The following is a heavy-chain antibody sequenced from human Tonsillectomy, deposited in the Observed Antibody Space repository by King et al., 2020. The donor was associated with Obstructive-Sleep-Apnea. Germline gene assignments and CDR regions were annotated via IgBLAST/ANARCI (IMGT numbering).Heavy chain of an antibody. D-gene: IGHD3-22*01. CDR1: GFTFSSYW. CDR2: IKQDGSEK. J-gene: IGHJ6*02. CDR3: ARDTYYYDSSGYYEDYYYYGMDV. V-gene: IGHV3-7*03. Sequence: VQLVESGGGLVQPGGSLRLSCAASGFTFSSYWMSWVRQAPGKGLEWVANIKQDGSEKYYVDSVKGRFTISRNNAKNSLYLQMNSLRAEDTAGYYCARDTYYYDSSGYYEDYYYYGMDVWGQGTTVTVSS.